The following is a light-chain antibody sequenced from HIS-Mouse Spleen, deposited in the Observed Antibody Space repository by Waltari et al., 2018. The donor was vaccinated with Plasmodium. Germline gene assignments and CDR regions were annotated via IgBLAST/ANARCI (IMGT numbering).Light chain of an antibody. CDR3: QSYDSSLSGVV. Sequence: QSVLTQPPSVSGAPGQRVTISCTGSSSNIGAGYDVHWYQQLPGTAPKLLIYGTINRPSGVPDRFSGSKSSTSASLAITGLQAEDEAEYYCQSYDSSLSGVVFGGGTKLTVL. CDR1: SSNIGAGYD. J-gene: IGLJ2*01. V-gene: IGLV1-40*01. CDR2: GTI.